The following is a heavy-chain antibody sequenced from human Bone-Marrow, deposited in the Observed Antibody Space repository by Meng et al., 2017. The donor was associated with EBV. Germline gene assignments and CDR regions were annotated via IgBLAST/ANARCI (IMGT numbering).Heavy chain of an antibody. V-gene: IGHV6-1*01. D-gene: IGHD6-13*01. J-gene: IGHJ4*02. CDR3: SRGPPGAGAFDY. Sequence: PQQPVPSLVQPSQSLSRTRFISWVMVCLNHVACKWSRQSPSLGLEWRGRPLYSAKLLVHYALSVPSRVAIHADTSKCHFFLQLSSVTPEDTAVYDCSRGPPGAGAFDYWGQRTLVTVSS. CDR1: WVMVCLNHVA. CDR2: PLYSAKLLV.